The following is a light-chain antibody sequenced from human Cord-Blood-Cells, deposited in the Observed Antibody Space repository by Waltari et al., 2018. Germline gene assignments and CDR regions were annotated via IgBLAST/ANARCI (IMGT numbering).Light chain of an antibody. V-gene: IGKV4-1*01. CDR2: WAS. J-gene: IGKJ1*01. CDR3: QQYYSTPRT. CDR1: QSVLYSSNNKNY. Sequence: DIVMTQSPDSLAVSLGERAPINCKSSQSVLYSSNNKNYLAWYQQKPGQPPKRLIYWASTRESGVPDRFSGSGSGTDFTLTISSLQAEDVAVYYCQQYYSTPRTFGQGTKVEIK.